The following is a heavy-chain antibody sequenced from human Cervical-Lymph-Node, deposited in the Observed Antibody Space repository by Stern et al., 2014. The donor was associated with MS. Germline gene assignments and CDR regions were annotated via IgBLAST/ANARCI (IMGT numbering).Heavy chain of an antibody. V-gene: IGHV3-9*01. J-gene: IGHJ4*02. CDR1: GFTFDDCA. CDR2: ISWNSNNI. Sequence: EVQLVESGGGSVQPGRSLRLSCAASGFTFDDCAMHWVRQAPGKGLEWVSGISWNSNNIGYADSVRGRFTISRDNAKNSLYLQMNGLRPEDTALYYCAKDISERHCYFDSWGEGTLVTVSS. D-gene: IGHD3-16*02. CDR3: AKDISERHCYFDS.